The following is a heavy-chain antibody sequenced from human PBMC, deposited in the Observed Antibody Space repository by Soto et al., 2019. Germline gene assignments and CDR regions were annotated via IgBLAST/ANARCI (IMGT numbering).Heavy chain of an antibody. CDR3: ARSSPYIVVRKPTGNQDYYGMDV. J-gene: IGHJ6*02. Sequence: QVQLVQSGAEVKKPGSSVKVFCKASGGTFSNYTISWVRQAPGQGLEWMGGIIPVLGTTDYEHKFQGRVTITADGSTITAYVKLSSLRAADAAVYYCARSSPYIVVRKPTGNQDYYGMDVWGQGTTVTVSS. D-gene: IGHD2-2*01. CDR1: GGTFSNYT. CDR2: IIPVLGTT. V-gene: IGHV1-69*01.